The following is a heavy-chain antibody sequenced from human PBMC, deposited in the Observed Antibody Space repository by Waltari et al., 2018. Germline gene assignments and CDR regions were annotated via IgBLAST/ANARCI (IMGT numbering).Heavy chain of an antibody. Sequence: EVQLVESGGNLVQPGGSLRLSCAASGFTFSSYELGWVRQAPGKGLEWVSYISGSGSSIYQADSVKGRFTISRDNAKNSLYLQMNSLRAEDTALYYCARYSSSWYVAFDIWGQGTMVTVSS. CDR2: ISGSGSSI. D-gene: IGHD6-13*01. CDR1: GFTFSSYE. V-gene: IGHV3-48*03. CDR3: ARYSSSWYVAFDI. J-gene: IGHJ3*02.